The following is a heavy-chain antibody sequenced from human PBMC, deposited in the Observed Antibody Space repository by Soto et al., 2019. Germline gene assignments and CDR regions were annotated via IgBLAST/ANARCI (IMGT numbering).Heavy chain of an antibody. V-gene: IGHV4-39*01. CDR1: GASITSTTYF. Sequence: SYTLSLTCSPPGASITSTTYFWSWIRQPPGKGLEWVGSIYYSVKTHYNPSLKSRTTISVDRSRNQFSLQVSSVTAADTAVYYCAKNLPRTGRFDYWGQGTAVTSSS. CDR2: IYYSVKT. CDR3: AKNLPRTGRFDY. J-gene: IGHJ4*02.